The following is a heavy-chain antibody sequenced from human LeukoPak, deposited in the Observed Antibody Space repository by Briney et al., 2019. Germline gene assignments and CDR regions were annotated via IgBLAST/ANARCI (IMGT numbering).Heavy chain of an antibody. Sequence: GSLRLSGAASGFTFSSYAMSWVRQAPGKGLEWVSAISGSGGSTYYADSVKGRFTISRDNSKNTLYLQMNSLRAEDTAVYYCAKVSYDILTGYRAYYFDYWGQGTLVTVSS. V-gene: IGHV3-23*01. CDR1: GFTFSSYA. CDR2: ISGSGGST. CDR3: AKVSYDILTGYRAYYFDY. D-gene: IGHD3-9*01. J-gene: IGHJ4*02.